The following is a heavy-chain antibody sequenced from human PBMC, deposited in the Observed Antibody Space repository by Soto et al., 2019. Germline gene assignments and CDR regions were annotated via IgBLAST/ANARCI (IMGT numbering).Heavy chain of an antibody. CDR3: AIDKITGLFDY. Sequence: SDTLSLTCAVSGGSISSGGYYWSWIRHHPGKGLEWIGYIYYSGSTYYNPSLKSRVTISVDTSKNQFSLKLTSVTAADTAVYYCAIDKITGLFDYWGQGTLVTVSS. V-gene: IGHV4-31*11. CDR1: GGSISSGGYY. CDR2: IYYSGST. J-gene: IGHJ4*02. D-gene: IGHD2-8*02.